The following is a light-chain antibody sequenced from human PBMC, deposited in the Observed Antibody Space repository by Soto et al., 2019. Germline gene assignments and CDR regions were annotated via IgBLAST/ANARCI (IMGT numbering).Light chain of an antibody. CDR3: QAHDSSLSGRV. V-gene: IGLV1-40*01. CDR2: GNS. CDR1: SSNIGAGYD. J-gene: IGLJ1*01. Sequence: QSVLTQPPSVSGAPGQRVTISCTGSSSNIGAGYDVHWYQQAPGTAPKLLVYGNSNRPSGVPDRFSGSKSGTSASLAITGLQAEDEADYYCQAHDSSLSGRVFGTGTKVTVL.